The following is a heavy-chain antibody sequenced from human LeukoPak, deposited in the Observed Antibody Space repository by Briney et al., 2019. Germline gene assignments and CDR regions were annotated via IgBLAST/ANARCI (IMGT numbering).Heavy chain of an antibody. CDR1: GFTFSSYS. CDR2: ISSSSSYI. J-gene: IGHJ4*02. Sequence: GGSLRLSCAASGFTFSSYSMNWVRQAPGKGREWVSSISSSSSYIYYADSVKGRFTISRDNAKNSLYLQMSSLRAEDPAVYYCASGAYDPLDYWGQGTLVTVSS. V-gene: IGHV3-21*01. D-gene: IGHD5-12*01. CDR3: ASGAYDPLDY.